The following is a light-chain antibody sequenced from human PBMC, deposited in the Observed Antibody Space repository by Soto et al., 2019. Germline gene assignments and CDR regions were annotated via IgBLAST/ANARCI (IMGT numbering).Light chain of an antibody. CDR3: QQYNNWPPFT. J-gene: IGKJ3*01. CDR1: QTVSSN. Sequence: EVVMTQSPATLSVSPGESAALFCRASQTVSSNLAWYQHKPGQAPRLLIYGASTRATGIPARFSGSGSVTDFTLTINNLQSEDSAVYFCQQYNNWPPFTSGPGTKVDIK. CDR2: GAS. V-gene: IGKV3-15*01.